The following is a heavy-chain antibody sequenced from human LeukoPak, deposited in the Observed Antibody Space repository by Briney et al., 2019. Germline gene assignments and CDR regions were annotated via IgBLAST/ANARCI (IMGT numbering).Heavy chain of an antibody. CDR2: IKQDGSER. V-gene: IGHV3-7*05. D-gene: IGHD2-2*01. CDR3: ARDQRYCSSSSCPWEPFDY. J-gene: IGHJ4*02. Sequence: GGSLRLSCAASGVTFSSYWMSWVRQAPGQGLEWVANIKQDGSERYYVDSVKGRFTISRDNAKNSLYLQMNSLRAEDTAVYYCARDQRYCSSSSCPWEPFDYWGQGTLVTVSS. CDR1: GVTFSSYW.